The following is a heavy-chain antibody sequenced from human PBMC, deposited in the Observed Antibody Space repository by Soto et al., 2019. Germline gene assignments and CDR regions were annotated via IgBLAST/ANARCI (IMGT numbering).Heavy chain of an antibody. CDR3: ARHLRRAELPGGVIVTNYYYYMDV. CDR1: GGSISSYY. CDR2: IYYSGST. J-gene: IGHJ6*03. V-gene: IGHV4-59*08. Sequence: SETLSLTCTVSGGSISSYYWSWIRQPPGKGLEWTGYIYYSGSTNYNPSLKSRVTISVDTSKNQFSLKLSSVTAADTAVYYCARHLRRAELPGGVIVTNYYYYMDVWGKGTTVTVSS. D-gene: IGHD3-16*02.